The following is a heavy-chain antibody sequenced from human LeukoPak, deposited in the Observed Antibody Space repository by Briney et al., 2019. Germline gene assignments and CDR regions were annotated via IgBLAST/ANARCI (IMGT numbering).Heavy chain of an antibody. Sequence: PGGSLRLSCAASGFTFSSHWMNWVRQAPGKGLEWVAHIKRDGYEKQYLDSVRGRFTISRDNTKNPMYLQMDSLRDEDTAVYYCARAGRSFYGGSSDYWGQGTLVTVSS. D-gene: IGHD4-23*01. CDR1: GFTFSSHW. V-gene: IGHV3-7*01. CDR2: IKRDGYEK. J-gene: IGHJ4*02. CDR3: ARAGRSFYGGSSDY.